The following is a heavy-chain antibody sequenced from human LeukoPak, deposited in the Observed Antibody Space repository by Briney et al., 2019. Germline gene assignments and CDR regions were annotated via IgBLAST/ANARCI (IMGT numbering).Heavy chain of an antibody. Sequence: GGSLRLSCAASGFTVNDNYMNWVRQAPGKGLERVSVLYSGGSAYYADSVKGRFTISRDSFRNTLYLQMNSLRAEDTAVYYCARGVYQTISRDAYNYYFDYWGQGTLVTVSS. CDR1: GFTVNDNY. CDR2: LYSGGSA. V-gene: IGHV3-53*01. D-gene: IGHD5-24*01. CDR3: ARGVYQTISRDAYNYYFDY. J-gene: IGHJ4*02.